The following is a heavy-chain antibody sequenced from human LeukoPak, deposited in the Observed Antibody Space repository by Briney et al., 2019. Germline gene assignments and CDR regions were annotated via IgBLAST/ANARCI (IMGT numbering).Heavy chain of an antibody. J-gene: IGHJ4*02. CDR3: ARAGLPFDY. V-gene: IGHV1-8*01. CDR2: MNPNSGNT. Sequence: ASVKVSCKASGYTFTSYDINWVRQATGQGLEWMGWMNPNSGNTGYAQKFQGRVTMTRDMSTSTVYMELSSLRSEDTAVYYCARAGLPFDYWGQGTLVTVSS. CDR1: GYTFTSYD.